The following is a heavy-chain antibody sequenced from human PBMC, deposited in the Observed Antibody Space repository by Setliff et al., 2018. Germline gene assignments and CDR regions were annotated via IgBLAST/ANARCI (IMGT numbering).Heavy chain of an antibody. V-gene: IGHV4-39*07. J-gene: IGHJ4*02. D-gene: IGHD3-3*01. CDR2: IYYSGIT. Sequence: SETLSLTCTVSGGSIRSSSYYWGWIRQPPGQGLEWIAYIYYSGITYYNPSLKSRVTISVDTSKNQFSLKLSSVTAADTAVYYCARRATYYNFWRGYYDYWGQGTLVTVSS. CDR3: ARRATYYNFWRGYYDY. CDR1: GGSIRSSSYY.